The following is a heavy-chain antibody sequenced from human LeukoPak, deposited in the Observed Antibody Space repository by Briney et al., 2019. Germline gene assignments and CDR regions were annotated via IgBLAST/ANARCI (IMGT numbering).Heavy chain of an antibody. Sequence: SETLSLTCTVSGGSVSTYYWSWIRQPPGKGLEWIGYIYYSGSTSYNPSLKSRITISVDTFKNQFSLKLSSVTAADTAVYYCARDTGVVVGYFQHWGQGTLVTVSS. D-gene: IGHD2-15*01. V-gene: IGHV4-59*02. J-gene: IGHJ1*01. CDR1: GGSVSTYY. CDR2: IYYSGST. CDR3: ARDTGVVVGYFQH.